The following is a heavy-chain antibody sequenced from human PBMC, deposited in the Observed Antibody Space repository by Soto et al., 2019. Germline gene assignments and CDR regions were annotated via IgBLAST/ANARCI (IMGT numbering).Heavy chain of an antibody. Sequence: GGSLRLSCAASDFTLSPYTMSWVRQVPGKGLEWVSSISTRSTYIYYADSVKGRFTISRDNAKNSLSLQMNSLRAEDTAVYYCVRGRGYCSSTSRYVYFEYWGQGNLVTVSS. J-gene: IGHJ4*01. CDR2: ISTRSTYI. CDR1: DFTLSPYT. V-gene: IGHV3-21*01. CDR3: VRGRGYCSSTSRYVYFEY. D-gene: IGHD2-2*01.